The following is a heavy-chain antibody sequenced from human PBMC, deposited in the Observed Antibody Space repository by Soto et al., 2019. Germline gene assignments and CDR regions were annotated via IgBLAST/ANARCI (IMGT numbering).Heavy chain of an antibody. CDR3: ARYARIPDY. D-gene: IGHD2-2*01. J-gene: IGHJ4*02. Sequence: SETLCLTCTVSGGSISSGGYSWNWIRQPPGKGLEWIGYIYYGGSTYYNPSLQSRVTMSVDRSRNQFSLKLNSVTAADTAVYYCARYARIPDYWGQGTLVTVSS. CDR1: GGSISSGGYS. V-gene: IGHV4-30-2*01. CDR2: IYYGGST.